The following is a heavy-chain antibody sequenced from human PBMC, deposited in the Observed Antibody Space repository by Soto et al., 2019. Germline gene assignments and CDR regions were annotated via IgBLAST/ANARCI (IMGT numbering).Heavy chain of an antibody. Sequence: PSETLSLTCTVSGGSISSYYWSWIRQPPGKGLEWIGYIYYSGSTNYNPSLKSRVTISVDTSKNQFSLKLSSVTAADTAVYYCARLHGSYFDYWGQGTLVTVSS. J-gene: IGHJ4*02. V-gene: IGHV4-59*01. D-gene: IGHD1-26*01. CDR1: GGSISSYY. CDR2: IYYSGST. CDR3: ARLHGSYFDY.